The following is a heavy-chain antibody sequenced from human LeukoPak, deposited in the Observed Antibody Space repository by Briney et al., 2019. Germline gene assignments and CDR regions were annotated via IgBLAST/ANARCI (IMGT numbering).Heavy chain of an antibody. V-gene: IGHV1-69*06. CDR2: IIPIFGTA. CDR3: ARALAVAGSYFDY. CDR1: GGTFSSYA. D-gene: IGHD6-19*01. Sequence: ASVKVSCKASGGTFSSYAISWVRQAPGQGLEWMRGIIPIFGTANYAQKFQGRVTITADKSTSTAYMELSSLRSEDTAVYYCARALAVAGSYFDYWGQGTLVTVSS. J-gene: IGHJ4*02.